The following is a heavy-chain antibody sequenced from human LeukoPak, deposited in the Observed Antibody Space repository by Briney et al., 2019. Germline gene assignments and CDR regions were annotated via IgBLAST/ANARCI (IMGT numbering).Heavy chain of an antibody. D-gene: IGHD6-13*01. V-gene: IGHV3-21*01. CDR2: ISTTSDYI. CDR3: ARGGIYSQGFDY. J-gene: IGHJ4*02. CDR1: GFTFSGYS. Sequence: PGGSLRLSCAASGFTFSGYSMNWVRQAPGKGLEWVSSISTTSDYIHYADSLKGRVAISRDNAKNSLYLQMNSLRAEDTAVYYCARGGIYSQGFDYWGQGSLATVSS.